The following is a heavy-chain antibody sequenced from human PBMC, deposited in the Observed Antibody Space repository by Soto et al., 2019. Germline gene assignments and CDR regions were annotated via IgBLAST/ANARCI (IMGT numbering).Heavy chain of an antibody. CDR1: GFTFSDFA. D-gene: IGHD3-10*01. CDR2: LDGAGGST. J-gene: IGHJ6*02. CDR3: AAPRDEYGSGVSWFTYGMDI. Sequence: SLRLSCLASGFTFSDFAMTWVRHVPGRGLEWVASLDGAGGSTYYAESVRGRFSISRDNSQNTLFLQMKRPTVDDTAIYYCAAPRDEYGSGVSWFTYGMDIWGQGTTVTVSS. V-gene: IGHV3-23*01.